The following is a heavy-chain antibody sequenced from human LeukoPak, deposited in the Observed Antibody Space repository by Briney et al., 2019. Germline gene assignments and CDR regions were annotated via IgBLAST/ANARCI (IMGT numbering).Heavy chain of an antibody. CDR1: GFTFSSYG. J-gene: IGHJ6*03. Sequence: GGSLRLSCAASGFTFSSYGMSWVRQAPGKGLEWVSAISGSGGSTYYADSVKGRFTISRDNSKNTLYLQMNSLRAEDTAVYYCAKGSSGLNYYYYYYMDVWGKGTTVTISS. CDR2: ISGSGGST. CDR3: AKGSSGLNYYYYYYMDV. D-gene: IGHD3-22*01. V-gene: IGHV3-23*01.